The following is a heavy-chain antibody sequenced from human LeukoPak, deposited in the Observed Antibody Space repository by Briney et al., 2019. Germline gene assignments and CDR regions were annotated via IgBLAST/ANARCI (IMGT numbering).Heavy chain of an antibody. J-gene: IGHJ3*02. D-gene: IGHD1-26*01. CDR3: AREGGSLGPGI. Sequence: PGGSLRLSCAASGFTFSSYTMNWVRQAPGKGLEWISYISGSGSTIYYADSVKGRFTISRDNAKNSLYLQMNSLRAEDTAVYYCAREGGSLGPGIWGQGTMVTVSS. CDR2: ISGSGSTI. V-gene: IGHV3-48*04. CDR1: GFTFSSYT.